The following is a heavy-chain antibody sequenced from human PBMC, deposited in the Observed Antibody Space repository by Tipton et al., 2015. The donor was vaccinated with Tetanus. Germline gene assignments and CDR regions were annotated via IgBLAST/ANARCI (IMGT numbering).Heavy chain of an antibody. CDR2: INHSGST. D-gene: IGHD1-7*01. CDR3: ARLEPLSITGTTGKVDY. V-gene: IGHV4-34*01. Sequence: TLSLTCAVYGGSFSGYYWSWIRQPPGKGLEWIGEINHSGSTNYNPSLKSRVTISVDTSKNQFSLKLSSVTAADTAVYYCARLEPLSITGTTGKVDYWGQGTLVTVSS. CDR1: GGSFSGYY. J-gene: IGHJ4*02.